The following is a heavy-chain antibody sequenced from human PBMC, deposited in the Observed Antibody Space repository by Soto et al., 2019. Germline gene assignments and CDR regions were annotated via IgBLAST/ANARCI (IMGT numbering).Heavy chain of an antibody. CDR1: GFTFSSHA. D-gene: IGHD1-26*01. Sequence: PGGSLRLSCEPSGFTFSSHAMHWVRQAPGKGLEWVALTSYDGSQTAYVDSVKGRFTISRDNSKNTLYLQMNSLRPEDTSRYYCVPEVGVKTFDCWGQGALVTVSS. V-gene: IGHV3-30*03. J-gene: IGHJ4*02. CDR3: VPEVGVKTFDC. CDR2: TSYDGSQT.